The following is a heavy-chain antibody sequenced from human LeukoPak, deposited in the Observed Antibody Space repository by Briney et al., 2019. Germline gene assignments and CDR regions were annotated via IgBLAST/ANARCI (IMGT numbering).Heavy chain of an antibody. J-gene: IGHJ4*02. Sequence: GGSLRLSCAASGFTFDCYAMHWVRQAPGKGLEWVSGISWNSGSIGYADSVKGRFTISRDNAKNSLYLQMNSLRAEDTALYYCAKDIATGNRLYYFDYWGQGTLVTVSS. CDR3: AKDIATGNRLYYFDY. CDR1: GFTFDCYA. D-gene: IGHD1-14*01. V-gene: IGHV3-9*01. CDR2: ISWNSGSI.